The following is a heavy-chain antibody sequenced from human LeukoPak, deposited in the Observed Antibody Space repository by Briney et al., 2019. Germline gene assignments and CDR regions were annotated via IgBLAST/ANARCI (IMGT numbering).Heavy chain of an antibody. CDR1: GYTFTGYY. V-gene: IGHV1-2*02. Sequence: ASVKVSCKASGYTFTGYYMHWVRQAPGQGLEWMGWINPNSGGTNYAQKFQGRVTMTRDTSISTAYMELSRLRSDDTAVYYCARALDTAMVTWDYWGQGTLVTVSS. CDR3: ARALDTAMVTWDY. D-gene: IGHD5-18*01. CDR2: INPNSGGT. J-gene: IGHJ4*02.